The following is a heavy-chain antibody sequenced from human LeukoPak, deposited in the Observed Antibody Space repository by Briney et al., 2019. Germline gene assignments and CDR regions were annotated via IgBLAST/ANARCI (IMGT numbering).Heavy chain of an antibody. CDR3: ARGYCSSTSCYTGNLYYFDY. Sequence: SETLSLTCTVSGGSISSGGYYWSWIRQHPGKGLEWIGYIYYSGSTYYNPSLKSRVTISVDTSKNQFPLKLSSVTAADTAVYYCARGYCSSTSCYTGNLYYFDYWGQGTLVTVSS. CDR1: GGSISSGGYY. J-gene: IGHJ4*02. D-gene: IGHD2-2*02. V-gene: IGHV4-31*03. CDR2: IYYSGST.